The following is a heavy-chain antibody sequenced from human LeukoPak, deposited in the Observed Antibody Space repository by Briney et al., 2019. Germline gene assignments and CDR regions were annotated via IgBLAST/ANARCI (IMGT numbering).Heavy chain of an antibody. D-gene: IGHD2-15*01. J-gene: IGHJ5*02. V-gene: IGHV1-69*05. CDR1: GGTFSSYA. CDR2: IIPIFGTA. Sequence: ASVKVSCKASGGTFSSYAISWVRQAPGQGLEWMGRIIPIFGTANYAQKFQGRVTITTDESTSTAYMELSSLGSEDTAVYYCAREVGGNWFDPWGQGTLVTVSS. CDR3: AREVGGNWFDP.